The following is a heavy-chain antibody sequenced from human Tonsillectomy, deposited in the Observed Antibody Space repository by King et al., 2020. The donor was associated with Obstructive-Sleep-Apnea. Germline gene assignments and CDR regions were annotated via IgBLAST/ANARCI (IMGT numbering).Heavy chain of an antibody. J-gene: IGHJ5*02. V-gene: IGHV3-23*04. CDR1: GFSFSSYV. CDR2: ITGSGGGT. D-gene: IGHD3-10*01. CDR3: VKQTVGGP. Sequence: VQLVQSGGGVVQPGGSLRLSCAASGFSFSSYVMSWVRQAPGKGLEWVSTITGSGGGTYYADSVKGRFTISRDNSKSTLYLQMNSLRAEDTAVYYCVKQTVGGPWGQGTLVTVSS.